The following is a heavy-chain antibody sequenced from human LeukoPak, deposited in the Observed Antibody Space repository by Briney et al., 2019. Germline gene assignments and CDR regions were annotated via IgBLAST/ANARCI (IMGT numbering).Heavy chain of an antibody. Sequence: GASVKVSCKASGYTFTGYYMHWVRQAPGQGLEWMGWINPNCGGTNYAQKFQGRVTMTRDTSISTAYMELSRLRSDDTAVYYCARMWGTYYYDSSGYQHYFDYWGQGTLVTVSS. J-gene: IGHJ4*02. CDR3: ARMWGTYYYDSSGYQHYFDY. V-gene: IGHV1-2*02. CDR1: GYTFTGYY. CDR2: INPNCGGT. D-gene: IGHD3-22*01.